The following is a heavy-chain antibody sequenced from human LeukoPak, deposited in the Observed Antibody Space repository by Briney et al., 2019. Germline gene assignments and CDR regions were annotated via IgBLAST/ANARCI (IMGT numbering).Heavy chain of an antibody. CDR2: IYSGGST. D-gene: IGHD4-17*01. V-gene: IGHV3-53*01. CDR1: GFTLNNAW. J-gene: IGHJ4*02. Sequence: PGGSLRLSCAASGFTLNNAWMSWVRQAPGKGLEWVSVIYSGGSTYYADSVKGRFTISRDNSKNTLYLQMNSLRAEDTAVYYCVRGDYGDYTLFDYWGQGTLVTVSS. CDR3: VRGDYGDYTLFDY.